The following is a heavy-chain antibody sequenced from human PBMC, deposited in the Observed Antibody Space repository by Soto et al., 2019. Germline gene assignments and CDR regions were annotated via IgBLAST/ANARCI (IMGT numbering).Heavy chain of an antibody. J-gene: IGHJ3*02. CDR1: GYTFTSYD. CDR2: MNPNSGNT. D-gene: IGHD3-3*01. CDR3: ARGRPVLEWLDDAFDI. V-gene: IGHV1-8*01. Sequence: SSVKVSCKASGYTFTSYDINWVRKATGQGLEWMGWMNPNSGNTGYAQKFQGRVTMTRNTSISTAYMELSSLRSEDTAVYYCARGRPVLEWLDDAFDIWGQGTMVTVSS.